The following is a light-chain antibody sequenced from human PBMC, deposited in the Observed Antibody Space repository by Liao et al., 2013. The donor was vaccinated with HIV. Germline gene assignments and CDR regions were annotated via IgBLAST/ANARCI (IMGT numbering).Light chain of an antibody. V-gene: IGLV3-21*04. Sequence: SYELTQPPSVSVAPGKTARIPCGGSNIGIKSVHWYQQKPGQAPMLVISYDSDRPSGIPERFSGSNSGNTATLTISRVEAGDEADYYCQLWDRSSAHPCVFGPGTKVTVL. CDR2: YDS. CDR1: NIGIKS. CDR3: QLWDRSSAHPCV. J-gene: IGLJ1*01.